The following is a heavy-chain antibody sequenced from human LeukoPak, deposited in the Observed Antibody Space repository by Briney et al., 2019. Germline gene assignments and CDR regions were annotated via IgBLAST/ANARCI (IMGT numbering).Heavy chain of an antibody. CDR1: GGSISSGGYY. V-gene: IGHV4-61*02. D-gene: IGHD5-12*01. CDR2: IYTSGST. Sequence: PSETLSLTCTVSGGSISSGGYYWSWIRQPAGKGLEWIGRIYTSGSTNYNPSLKSRVTMSVDTSKNQFSLKLSSVTAADTAVYYCARAGYDFNYYYYMDVWGKGTTVTISS. J-gene: IGHJ6*03. CDR3: ARAGYDFNYYYYMDV.